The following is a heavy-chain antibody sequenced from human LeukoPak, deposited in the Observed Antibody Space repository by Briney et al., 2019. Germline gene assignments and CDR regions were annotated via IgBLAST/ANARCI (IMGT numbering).Heavy chain of an antibody. V-gene: IGHV1-69*13. Sequence: SVKVSCKASGGTFSSYAISWVRQAPGQGLEWIGGIIPIFGTANYAQKFQGRVTITADEPTSTAYMELSSLRSEDTAVYYCAREGYCSRTSCYGYYWGQGTLVTVSS. D-gene: IGHD2-2*01. CDR2: IIPIFGTA. CDR1: GGTFSSYA. J-gene: IGHJ4*02. CDR3: AREGYCSRTSCYGYY.